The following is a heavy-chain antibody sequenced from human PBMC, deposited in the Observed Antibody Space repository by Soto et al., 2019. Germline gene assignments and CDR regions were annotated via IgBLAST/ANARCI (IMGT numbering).Heavy chain of an antibody. CDR1: GGSISRSTYY. CDR2: IYYSGST. J-gene: IGHJ5*02. V-gene: IGHV4-39*01. CDR3: VTTRGIAVGGSFDH. Sequence: SETLSLTCTVSGGSISRSTYYWGWIRQPPGKGLEWIGSIYYSGSTYYRPSLKSRVTISVDTSKNQFSLKLSSVTAADTAVYYCVTTRGIAVGGSFDHWGQGTLVTVA. D-gene: IGHD6-13*01.